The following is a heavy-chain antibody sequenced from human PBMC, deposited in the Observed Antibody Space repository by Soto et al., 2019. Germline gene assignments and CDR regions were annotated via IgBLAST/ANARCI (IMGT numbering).Heavy chain of an antibody. CDR3: TSDRYPRFYHGSGSYPYY. D-gene: IGHD3-10*01. CDR2: IKTDGSET. V-gene: IGHV3-7*03. Sequence: PGGSLRLSCAASGFTFSSFWMSWVRQAPGKGLEWVANIKTDGSETHYVDSVKGRFTISRDNPKTSLFLQMNSLRVEDTAVYFCTSDRYPRFYHGSGSYPYYWGQGTPATVSS. J-gene: IGHJ4*02. CDR1: GFTFSSFW.